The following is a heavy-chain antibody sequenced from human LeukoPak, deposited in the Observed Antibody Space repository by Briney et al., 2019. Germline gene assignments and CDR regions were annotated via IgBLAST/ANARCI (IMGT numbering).Heavy chain of an antibody. J-gene: IGHJ4*02. Sequence: PSETLSLTCTVSGGSISGFYWSWIRQPPGKGLEWIGYIYYSGSAYYNPSLKSRVTISVDTSKNQFSLKLSSVTAADTAVYYCARELTYADYWGQGTLVTVSS. D-gene: IGHD1-26*01. CDR1: GGSISGFY. CDR3: ARELTYADY. CDR2: IYYSGSA. V-gene: IGHV4-59*08.